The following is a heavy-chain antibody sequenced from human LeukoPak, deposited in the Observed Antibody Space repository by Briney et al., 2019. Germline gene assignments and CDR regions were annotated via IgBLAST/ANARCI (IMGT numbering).Heavy chain of an antibody. Sequence: PSETLSLTCTVSGGSISSYYWSWIRQPPGKGLEWIGYMYYSGSTNYNPSLKSRVTISADTSKSQFSLKLSSVTAADTAVYYCARNGGNFHIDYWGQGTLVTVSS. CDR1: GGSISSYY. D-gene: IGHD4-23*01. J-gene: IGHJ4*02. CDR3: ARNGGNFHIDY. V-gene: IGHV4-59*01. CDR2: MYYSGST.